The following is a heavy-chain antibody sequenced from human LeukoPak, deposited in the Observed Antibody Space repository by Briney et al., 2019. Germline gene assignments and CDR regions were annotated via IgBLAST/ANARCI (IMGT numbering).Heavy chain of an antibody. CDR3: ARRTCGGGSCYSYYFDY. CDR1: GYSFTSYW. D-gene: IGHD2-15*01. Sequence: GESLKISCKGSGYSFTSYWIGWVRQMPGKGLEWMGIIYPGDSDTRYSPSFQGQVTISADKSISTAYLQWSSLKASDTAMYYCARRTCGGGSCYSYYFDYWGQGTLVTVSS. V-gene: IGHV5-51*01. CDR2: IYPGDSDT. J-gene: IGHJ4*02.